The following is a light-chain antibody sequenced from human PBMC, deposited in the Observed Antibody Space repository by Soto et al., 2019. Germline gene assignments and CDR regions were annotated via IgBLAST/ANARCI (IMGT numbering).Light chain of an antibody. J-gene: IGKJ2*01. Sequence: EIVLTQSPGTLSLSPGERATLSCRASQSVSSSYLAWYQQKPGQAPRLLIYGAASSAPGIPDRFSGSGSGTDFTLTISRLEPEDFAVYYCQQYGSSPPYTFGQGTKLDIK. CDR1: QSVSSSY. CDR2: GAA. CDR3: QQYGSSPPYT. V-gene: IGKV3-20*01.